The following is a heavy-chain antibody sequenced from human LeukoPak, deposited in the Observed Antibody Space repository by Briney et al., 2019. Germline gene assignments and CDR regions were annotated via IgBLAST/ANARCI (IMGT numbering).Heavy chain of an antibody. CDR1: GFTFTGYY. V-gene: IGHV1-2*02. D-gene: IGHD2-21*01. Sequence: GASVKVSCTASGFTFTGYYMHWVRQAPGQGLDWMGSINPNSGGTNYAQKFQGRVTMTRDTSTSTAYMELSRMRSDDTAVYYSASDWCSDDCSFDYWGQGTLVTVSS. CDR2: INPNSGGT. CDR3: ASDWCSDDCSFDY. J-gene: IGHJ4*02.